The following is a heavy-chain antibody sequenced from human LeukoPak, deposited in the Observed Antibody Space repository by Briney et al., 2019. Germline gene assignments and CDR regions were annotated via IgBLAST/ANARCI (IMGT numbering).Heavy chain of an antibody. J-gene: IGHJ4*02. V-gene: IGHV3-21*01. D-gene: IGHD3-3*01. CDR2: ISSSSSYI. CDR3: ARDGSAIFGVGHYY. Sequence: PGGSLRLSCAASGYTFSSYSMNWVRQAPGKGLEWVSSISSSSSYIYYADSVKGRFTISRDNAKNSLYLQMNSLRAEDTAVYYFARDGSAIFGVGHYYWGQGTLVTVSS. CDR1: GYTFSSYS.